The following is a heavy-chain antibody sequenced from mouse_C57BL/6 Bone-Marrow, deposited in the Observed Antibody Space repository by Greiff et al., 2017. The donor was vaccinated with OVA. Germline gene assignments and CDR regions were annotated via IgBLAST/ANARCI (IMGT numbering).Heavy chain of an antibody. CDR2: IDPSDSYT. V-gene: IGHV1-69*01. CDR3: ARSDCGSSHYYAMDY. D-gene: IGHD1-1*01. CDR1: GYTFTSYW. Sequence: VQLQQPGAELVMPGASVKLSCKASGYTFTSYWMHWVKQRPGQGLEWIGEIDPSDSYTNYNQKFKGKSTLTVDKSSSTAYMQLSSLTSEDSAVYYCARSDCGSSHYYAMDYWGQGTSVTVSS. J-gene: IGHJ4*01.